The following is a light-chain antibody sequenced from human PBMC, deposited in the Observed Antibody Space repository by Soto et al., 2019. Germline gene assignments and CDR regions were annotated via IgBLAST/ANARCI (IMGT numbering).Light chain of an antibody. J-gene: IGKJ4*01. V-gene: IGKV3-20*01. CDR3: QQYGNSPFT. CDR1: QSVSRNF. CDR2: GAS. Sequence: ENLLTQSPGTLSLSPGERATLSCRASQSVSRNFLAWYQQKPGQAPRLLIHGASSRVNGIPDRFSGSGFGTDFTLTINRLEPEDLAVYYCQQYGNSPFTFGGGTRVTIK.